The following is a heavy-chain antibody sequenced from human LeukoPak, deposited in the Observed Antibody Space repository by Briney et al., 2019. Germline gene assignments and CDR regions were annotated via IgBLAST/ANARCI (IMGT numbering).Heavy chain of an antibody. CDR2: ISPYNGNT. D-gene: IGHD3-10*01. V-gene: IGHV1-18*01. CDR3: ASARRAFGELFVPLDY. CDR1: GYTFTKYG. Sequence: GASVKVSCKASGYTFTKYGITWVRQAPGQGLEWMGWISPYNGNTNYAQKLQGRVTMTADTSTTTAYMELRSLRSDDTAVYYCASARRAFGELFVPLDYWGQGTLVTVSP. J-gene: IGHJ4*02.